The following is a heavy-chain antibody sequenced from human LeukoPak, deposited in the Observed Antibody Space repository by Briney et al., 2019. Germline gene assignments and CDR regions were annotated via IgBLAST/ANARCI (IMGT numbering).Heavy chain of an antibody. CDR1: GFTFSRYW. V-gene: IGHV3-23*01. CDR3: AKDRLGAMMYFDF. D-gene: IGHD1-26*01. Sequence: GGSLRLSCAASGFTFSRYWMTWVRQAPGKGLEWVSAISGSGGSTYYADSVKGRVTISRDNSKNTLYLQVNSLRVEDTAVYYCAKDRLGAMMYFDFWGQGTLVTVSS. CDR2: ISGSGGST. J-gene: IGHJ4*02.